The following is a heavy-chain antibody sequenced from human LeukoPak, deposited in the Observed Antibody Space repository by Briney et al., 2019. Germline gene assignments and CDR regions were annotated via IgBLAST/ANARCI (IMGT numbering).Heavy chain of an antibody. CDR3: ARDYGGKFDY. D-gene: IGHD4-23*01. Sequence: SETLSLTCTVSGGSISSYYWSWIRHPPGKGLEWICYIYSSGRTTYNPSLKSRLTISVDTSENQFSLRLTSVTAADTAVYYCARDYGGKFDYWGQGTLVTVSS. J-gene: IGHJ4*02. CDR2: IYSSGRT. CDR1: GGSISSYY. V-gene: IGHV4-59*01.